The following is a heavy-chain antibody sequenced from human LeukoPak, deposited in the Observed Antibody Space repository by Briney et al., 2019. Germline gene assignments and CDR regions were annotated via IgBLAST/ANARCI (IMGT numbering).Heavy chain of an antibody. V-gene: IGHV5-51*01. D-gene: IGHD3-16*01. J-gene: IGHJ5*02. CDR1: GYNFTIYW. CDR2: IYPGDSDT. CDR3: AIFVFLLGEFKKNWSAP. Sequence: GESLKISCKGSGYNFTIYWIGWVRQMPGKGLEWMGIIYPGDSDTRYSPSFQGQVTISADKSINTAYLQWSSLKASDTAMYYCAIFVFLLGEFKKNWSAPWGQGTLVTVSS.